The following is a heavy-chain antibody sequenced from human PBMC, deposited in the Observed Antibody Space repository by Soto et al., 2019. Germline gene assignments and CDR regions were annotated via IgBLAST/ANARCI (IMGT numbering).Heavy chain of an antibody. V-gene: IGHV3-7*03. CDR1: GFISSNYW. Sequence: EVQLMESGGGLVQPGGSLRVSCEVSGFISSNYWMTWVRQAAGKGLEWVANINEDGTKKNYADSVRGRFTISRDNPKNSLSLQMDNLRAEDTAVYYCVRETTPYVDSSDSWYDGLDIWGQGTKVSVSS. CDR3: VRETTPYVDSSDSWYDGLDI. CDR2: INEDGTKK. D-gene: IGHD4-4*01. J-gene: IGHJ3*02.